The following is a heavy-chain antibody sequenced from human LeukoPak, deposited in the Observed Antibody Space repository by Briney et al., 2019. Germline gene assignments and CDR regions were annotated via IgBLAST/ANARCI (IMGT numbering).Heavy chain of an antibody. CDR2: IYYDGST. J-gene: IGHJ5*02. Sequence: IYYDGSTFYNPSLKSRLTISVDTSKNQFSLRLNSLTAADTAVYYCAKERRVGQQGDNWFDPWGQGTLVTVSS. D-gene: IGHD6-13*01. V-gene: IGHV4-30-2*04. CDR3: AKERRVGQQGDNWFDP.